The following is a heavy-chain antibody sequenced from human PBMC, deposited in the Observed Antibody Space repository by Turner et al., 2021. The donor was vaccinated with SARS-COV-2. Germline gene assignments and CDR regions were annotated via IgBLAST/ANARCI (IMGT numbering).Heavy chain of an antibody. CDR3: ARDYGDYYFDY. CDR1: GFTVSSNY. D-gene: IGHD4-17*01. CDR2: MYSGGST. V-gene: IGHV3-53*01. J-gene: IGHJ4*02. Sequence: EVQLVESGGGLIQPGGSLRLSCAASGFTVSSNYMSWVRQAPGKGLEWVSVMYSGGSTDYTDSVKGRFTISRDNSKNTLYLQMNSLRAEDTAVYYCARDYGDYYFDYWGQGTLVTVSS.